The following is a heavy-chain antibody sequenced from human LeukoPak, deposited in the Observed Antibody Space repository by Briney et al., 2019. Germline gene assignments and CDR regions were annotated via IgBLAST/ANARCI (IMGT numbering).Heavy chain of an antibody. V-gene: IGHV3-48*04. CDR1: GFSFSTYS. CDR2: ISSSSTTI. J-gene: IGHJ4*02. Sequence: PGGSLRLSCAASGFSFSTYSFNWVRQAPGKGLEWISYISSSSTTIYYADSVKGRFTISRDDAKNSLYLQMNSLRAEDTALYYCARAYSSGGIVVVPAANWGQGALVTVSS. D-gene: IGHD2-2*01. CDR3: ARAYSSGGIVVVPAAN.